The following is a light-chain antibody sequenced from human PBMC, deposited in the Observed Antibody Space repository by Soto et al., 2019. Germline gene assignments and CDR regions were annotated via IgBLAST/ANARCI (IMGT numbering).Light chain of an antibody. CDR1: SSDVGSYNL. V-gene: IGLV2-23*02. CDR2: EVS. J-gene: IGLJ1*01. CDR3: CSYAGSSTNYV. Sequence: QSVLTQPASVSGSPGQSITISCTGTSSDVGSYNLVSWYQQHPGKAPKLMIYEVSKRPSGVSNRFSGSKSGNTASLTIFGLQAEDEADYYCCSYAGSSTNYVFGTGTKVTVL.